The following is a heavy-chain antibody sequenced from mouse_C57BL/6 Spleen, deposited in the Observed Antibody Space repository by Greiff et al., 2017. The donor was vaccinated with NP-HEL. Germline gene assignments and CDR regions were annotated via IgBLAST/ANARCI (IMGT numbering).Heavy chain of an antibody. V-gene: IGHV1-9*01. D-gene: IGHD3-3*01. J-gene: IGHJ3*01. Sequence: VNVVESGAELMKPGASVKLSCKATGYTFTGYWIEWVKQRPGHGLEWIGEILPGSGSTNYHEKFKGKATFTADTSSNTAYMQLSSLTTEDSAIYYCARRGLAPFAYWGQGTLVTVSA. CDR3: ARRGLAPFAY. CDR2: ILPGSGST. CDR1: GYTFTGYW.